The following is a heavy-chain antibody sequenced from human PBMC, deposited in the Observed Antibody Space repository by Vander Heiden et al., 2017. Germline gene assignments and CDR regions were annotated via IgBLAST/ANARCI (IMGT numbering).Heavy chain of an antibody. CDR2: ISAYNGNT. D-gene: IGHD3-22*01. V-gene: IGHV1-18*01. J-gene: IGHJ4*02. Sequence: QVQLVQSGAEVKKPGASVKVSCKASGYTFPSYGISWVRQAPGQGLEWMGWISAYNGNTNYAQKLQGRVTMTTDTSTSTAYMELRRLRSDDTAVYYCARAPSYYYDSSGSYFDYWGQGTLVTVSS. CDR3: ARAPSYYYDSSGSYFDY. CDR1: GYTFPSYG.